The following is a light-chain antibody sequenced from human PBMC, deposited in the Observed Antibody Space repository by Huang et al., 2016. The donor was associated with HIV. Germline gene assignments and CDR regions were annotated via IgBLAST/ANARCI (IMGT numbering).Light chain of an antibody. CDR2: GSS. CDR3: QQYSNWPRT. Sequence: DIVMTQSPATLSVSPGDRVTLSGRASQSVSNTLAWYQQRPGQAPRLLIYGSSTRAAGVPVRFSGSGSGTDFTLTITGLQVEDLGVYFCQQYSNWPRTFGQGTKV. J-gene: IGKJ1*01. CDR1: QSVSNT. V-gene: IGKV3-15*01.